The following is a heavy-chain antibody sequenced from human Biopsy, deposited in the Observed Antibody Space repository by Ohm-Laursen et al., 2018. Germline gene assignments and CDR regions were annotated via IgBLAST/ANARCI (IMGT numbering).Heavy chain of an antibody. J-gene: IGHJ2*01. CDR3: ARGLGGYDYWYFDL. D-gene: IGHD5-12*01. CDR2: IMSLYNTT. CDR1: GGLFTSYT. Sequence: SVKASCKPSGGLFTSYTTHWLRQAPGQGLQWLGGIMSLYNTTNYAQKFWDRITVTADKSTNTVYMTLSSLTSEDTAVYFCARGLGGYDYWYFDLWGRGTLVSVSS. V-gene: IGHV1-69*06.